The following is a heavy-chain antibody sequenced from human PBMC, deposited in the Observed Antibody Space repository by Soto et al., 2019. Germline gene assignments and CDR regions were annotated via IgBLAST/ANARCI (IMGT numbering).Heavy chain of an antibody. CDR3: ARDAETGGQRANDARDI. CDR1: GYTFSAYT. J-gene: IGHJ3*02. CDR2: INAGSGNT. Sequence: ASVKVSCKATGYTFSAYTMNWARQAPGQSLEWMGWINAGSGNTNYSQNFQGRVSITRDTSASTAYMELTGLTSEDTSVHYCARDAETGGQRANDARDIWGQGRRVTVAS. D-gene: IGHD2-2*01. V-gene: IGHV1-3*01.